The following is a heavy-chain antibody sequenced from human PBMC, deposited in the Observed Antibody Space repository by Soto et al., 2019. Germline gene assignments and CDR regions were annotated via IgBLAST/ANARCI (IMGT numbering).Heavy chain of an antibody. V-gene: IGHV1-3*01. Sequence: ASVKVSCKASGYTFTSYAMHWVRQAPGQRLEWMGWINAGNGNTKYSQKFQGRVTITRDTSASTAYMELSSLRSEDTAVYYCARGTYYYDSSGYYLGNDAFDIWGQGTMVTVS. CDR1: GYTFTSYA. CDR3: ARGTYYYDSSGYYLGNDAFDI. J-gene: IGHJ3*02. D-gene: IGHD3-22*01. CDR2: INAGNGNT.